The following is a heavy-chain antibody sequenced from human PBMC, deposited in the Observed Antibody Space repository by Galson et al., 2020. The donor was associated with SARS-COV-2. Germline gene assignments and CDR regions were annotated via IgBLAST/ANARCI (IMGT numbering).Heavy chain of an antibody. CDR3: ARGLPMTIDY. D-gene: IGHD3-22*01. V-gene: IGHV4-59*01. CDR2: VSYSGST. CDR1: GASIGGYY. Sequence: SETLSLTCTVSGASIGGYYWTWLRQPPGKGLEWIGYVSYSGSTEYNPSLKSRVSISLDTSKSQFSLNLKYVTAADTALYYCARGLPMTIDYWGQGTLVTVSS. J-gene: IGHJ4*02.